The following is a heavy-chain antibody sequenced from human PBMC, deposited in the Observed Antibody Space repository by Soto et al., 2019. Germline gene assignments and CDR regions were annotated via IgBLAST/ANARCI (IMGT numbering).Heavy chain of an antibody. Sequence: PGGSLRLSCAASGFTFSDYYMSWIRQAPGKGLEWVSYISSSGSTIYYADSVKGRFTIPRDNAKNSLYLQMNSLRAEDTAVYYCARGRWLQYYYFDYWGQGTLVTVSS. CDR3: ARGRWLQYYYFDY. V-gene: IGHV3-11*01. CDR1: GFTFSDYY. CDR2: ISSSGSTI. J-gene: IGHJ4*02. D-gene: IGHD5-12*01.